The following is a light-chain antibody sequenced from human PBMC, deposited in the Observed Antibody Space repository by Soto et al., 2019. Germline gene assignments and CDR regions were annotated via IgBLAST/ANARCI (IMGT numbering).Light chain of an antibody. J-gene: IGKJ4*01. V-gene: IGKV1-5*03. CDR2: TAS. CDR1: QSISSW. Sequence: DIQMTQSPSTLSASVGDRVTITCRASQSISSWLAWYQQKPGKAPKLLIYTASNLVSGVPSRFSGSGSGTEFTLTISSLQPDDFATYYCQEYNSDSGLTFGGGNKVEIK. CDR3: QEYNSDSGLT.